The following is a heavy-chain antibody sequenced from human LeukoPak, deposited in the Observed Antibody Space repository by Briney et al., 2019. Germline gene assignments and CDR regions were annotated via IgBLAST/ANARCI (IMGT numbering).Heavy chain of an antibody. D-gene: IGHD3-10*01. V-gene: IGHV4-39*07. Sequence: PSETLSLTCTVSGGSISSSSYYWGWIRQPPGKGLEWIGSIYYSGSTYYNPSLKSRVTISVDTSRNQFSLKLSSVTAADTAVYYCARAGWFAVDYWGQGTLVTVSS. J-gene: IGHJ4*02. CDR3: ARAGWFAVDY. CDR2: IYYSGST. CDR1: GGSISSSSYY.